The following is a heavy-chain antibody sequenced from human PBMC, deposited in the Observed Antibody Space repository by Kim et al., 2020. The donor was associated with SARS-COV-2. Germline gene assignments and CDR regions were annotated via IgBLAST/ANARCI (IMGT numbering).Heavy chain of an antibody. CDR2: IKQDGSEK. D-gene: IGHD3-9*01. CDR1: GLTFSSDW. J-gene: IGHJ5*02. CDR3: AGSILTGS. Sequence: GGSLRLSCVASGLTFSSDWMNWVRQAPGKGLECVANIKQDGSEKNYVDAVKGRFTISRDSAKKSLYLHMNSLRAEDTAVYYCAGSILTGSWGQGTLVTVSS. V-gene: IGHV3-7*01.